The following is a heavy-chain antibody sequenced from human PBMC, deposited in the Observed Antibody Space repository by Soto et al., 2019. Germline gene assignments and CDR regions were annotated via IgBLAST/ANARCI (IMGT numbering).Heavy chain of an antibody. CDR2: IIPIFGTA. Sequence: SVKVSCKASGGTFSSYAISWVRQAPGQGLEWMGGIIPIFGTANYAQKFQCRVTITADKSTSTAYMELSSLRSEDTALYYCARSYYYDSSGYYYFYYWGQGTLVTVSS. CDR1: GGTFSSYA. J-gene: IGHJ4*02. CDR3: ARSYYYDSSGYYYFYY. D-gene: IGHD3-22*01. V-gene: IGHV1-69*06.